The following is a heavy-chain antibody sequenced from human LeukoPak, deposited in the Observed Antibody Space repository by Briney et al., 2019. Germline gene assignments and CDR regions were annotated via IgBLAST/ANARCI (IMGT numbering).Heavy chain of an antibody. CDR2: IYYSGST. CDR3: ARTDSSGYYSYWFDP. CDR1: GGSISSGGYY. D-gene: IGHD3-22*01. V-gene: IGHV4-31*03. J-gene: IGHJ5*02. Sequence: SETLSLTCTVSGGSISSGGYYWSRIRQHPGKGLEWIGYIYYSGSTYYNPSLKSRVTISVDTSKNQLSLKLSSVTAADTAVYYCARTDSSGYYSYWFDPWGQGTLVTVSS.